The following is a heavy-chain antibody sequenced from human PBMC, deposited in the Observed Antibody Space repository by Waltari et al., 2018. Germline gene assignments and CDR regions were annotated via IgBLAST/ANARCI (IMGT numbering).Heavy chain of an antibody. CDR2: ISYSGST. V-gene: IGHV4-39*01. Sequence: QLQLQESGPGLVKPSETLSLTCTVSGSSITSSSYFWGWIRQPPGKGLEWIGTISYSGSTYYNPAPMSRVTISVDTSKNQFSLKLSSVTAAETAVFYCARFSKSANWFDPWGQGTLVTVSS. J-gene: IGHJ5*02. CDR3: ARFSKSANWFDP. D-gene: IGHD3-3*02. CDR1: GSSITSSSYF.